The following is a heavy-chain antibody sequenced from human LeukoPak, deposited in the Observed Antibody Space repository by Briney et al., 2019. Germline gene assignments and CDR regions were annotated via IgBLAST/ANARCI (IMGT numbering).Heavy chain of an antibody. J-gene: IGHJ4*02. Sequence: KASETLSLTCTVSGGSISSYYWSWIRQPPGKGLEWIGYIYYSGSTNYNPSLKSRVTISIDTSKNQFSLKLSSVTAADTAVYYCARVVGAAAPPDYWGQGTLVTVSS. V-gene: IGHV4-59*01. CDR1: GGSISSYY. CDR2: IYYSGST. D-gene: IGHD1-26*01. CDR3: ARVVGAAAPPDY.